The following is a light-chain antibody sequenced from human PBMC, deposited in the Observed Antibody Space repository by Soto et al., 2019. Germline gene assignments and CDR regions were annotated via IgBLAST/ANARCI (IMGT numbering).Light chain of an antibody. CDR3: SSYTSSSTRV. Sequence: QSALTQPPSASGSPGQSVTISCTGTSSDVGGYNYVSWYQQYPGRAPKLMIYEVTKRPSGVPDRFSGSKSGNTASLTVSGLQAEDEADYYCSSYTSSSTRVFGGGTQLTVL. J-gene: IGLJ7*01. CDR1: SSDVGGYNY. CDR2: EVT. V-gene: IGLV2-8*01.